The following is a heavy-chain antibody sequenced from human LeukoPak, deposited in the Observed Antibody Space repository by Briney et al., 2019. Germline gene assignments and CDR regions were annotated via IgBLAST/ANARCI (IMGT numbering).Heavy chain of an antibody. Sequence: SETLSLTCTVSGGSISSGGYYWSWIRQHPGKGLEWIGYIYYSGSTYYNPSLKSRVTISLDTSKNQFSLNLISVTAADTAVYYCARALNPLTGTYYFDYWGQGTLVTVSS. CDR1: GGSISSGGYY. D-gene: IGHD4/OR15-4a*01. CDR2: IYYSGST. J-gene: IGHJ4*02. V-gene: IGHV4-31*03. CDR3: ARALNPLTGTYYFDY.